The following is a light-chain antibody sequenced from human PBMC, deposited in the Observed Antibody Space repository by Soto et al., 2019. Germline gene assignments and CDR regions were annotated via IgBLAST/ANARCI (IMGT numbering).Light chain of an antibody. CDR2: DAS. CDR1: QSVSSY. V-gene: IGKV3-11*01. Sequence: EIVLTQSPATLSLSPGERATLSCRASQSVSSYLAWYQQKPGQAPRPLIFDASSRAIGIPARFSGSGSGTDFTLTISSLEPEDSAVYYCQQRSNWPPITFGQGTRLEIK. J-gene: IGKJ5*01. CDR3: QQRSNWPPIT.